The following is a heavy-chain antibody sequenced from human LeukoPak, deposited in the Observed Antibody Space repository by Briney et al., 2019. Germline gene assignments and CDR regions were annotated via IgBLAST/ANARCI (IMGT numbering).Heavy chain of an antibody. J-gene: IGHJ6*03. CDR2: IYYSGST. V-gene: IGHV4-59*08. Sequence: ETSETLSLTCTVSGGSIRSYYWTWIRQPPGKELEWIGYIYYSGSTNYNPSLKSRVTISVDTSKNQFSLKLSSVTAADTAVYYCARVHYYGSGSYYYYMDVWGKGTTVTISS. D-gene: IGHD3-10*01. CDR3: ARVHYYGSGSYYYYMDV. CDR1: GGSIRSYY.